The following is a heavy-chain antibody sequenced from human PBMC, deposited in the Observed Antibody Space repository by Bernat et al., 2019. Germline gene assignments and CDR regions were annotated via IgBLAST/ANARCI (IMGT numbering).Heavy chain of an antibody. V-gene: IGHV3-7*01. CDR3: ARGRPPTPYGLDP. J-gene: IGHJ5*02. CDR2: IKQDGSEK. Sequence: EVQLVESGGGLVQPGGSLRLSCAASGFTFSSYWMSWVRQAPGKGLEWVANIKQDGSEKYYVDSVKGRFTISRDNAKNSLYLQMNSLRAEDTAVYYCARGRPPTPYGLDPWGQGTLVTVSS. CDR1: GFTFSSYW. D-gene: IGHD2-15*01.